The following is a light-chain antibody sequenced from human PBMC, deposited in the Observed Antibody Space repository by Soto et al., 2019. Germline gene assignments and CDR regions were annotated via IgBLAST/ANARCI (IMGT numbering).Light chain of an antibody. CDR3: QQYGRPPWT. V-gene: IGKV3-20*01. CDR1: QSVTTTH. J-gene: IGKJ1*01. Sequence: EVVLTQSPGTLSLSPGERATLSCRASQSVTTTHLAWYQQKPGQAPRLLIYDASSRATGIPDRFSGSGSGTDFTLTISRLEPEDFAVYCCQQYGRPPWTFGHGTKVEIK. CDR2: DAS.